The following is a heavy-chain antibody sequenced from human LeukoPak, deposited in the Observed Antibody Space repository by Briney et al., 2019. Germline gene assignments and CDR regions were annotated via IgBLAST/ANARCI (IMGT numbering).Heavy chain of an antibody. D-gene: IGHD5-18*01. J-gene: IGHJ4*02. CDR3: ARGRAAMVDY. CDR1: GGSFSGYY. Sequence: SETLSLTCAVYGGSFSGYYWSWICQPPGKGLEWIGEINHSGSTNYNPSLKSRVTISVDTSKNQFSLKLSSVTAADTAVYYCARGRAAMVDYWGQGTLVTVSS. CDR2: INHSGST. V-gene: IGHV4-34*01.